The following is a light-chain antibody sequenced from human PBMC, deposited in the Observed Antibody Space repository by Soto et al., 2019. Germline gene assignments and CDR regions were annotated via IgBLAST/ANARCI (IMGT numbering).Light chain of an antibody. J-gene: IGKJ3*01. CDR1: QSISSNY. V-gene: IGKV3-20*01. CDR3: QQYSSSPPEFT. Sequence: EIVLTQSPGTLSLSPGERATLSCRASQSISSNYLAWYQQRPGQAPRLLIFRASYRATGIPDRFSGSGSGTDFTLTISRLEPEDFAVYYCQQYSSSPPEFTFGPGTRVDS. CDR2: RAS.